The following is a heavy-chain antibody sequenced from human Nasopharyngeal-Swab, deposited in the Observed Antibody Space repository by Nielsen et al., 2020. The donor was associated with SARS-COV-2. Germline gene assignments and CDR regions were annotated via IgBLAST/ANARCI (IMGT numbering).Heavy chain of an antibody. J-gene: IGHJ5*02. CDR1: GYTFTSYY. CDR3: ARGPTYYYGSGSSGPFGP. CDR2: INPSGGST. D-gene: IGHD3-10*01. Sequence: ASVKVSCKASGYTFTSYYMHWVRQAPGQGLEWMGIINPSGGSTSYAQKFQGRVTMTRDTSTSTVYMELSSLRSEDTAVYYCARGPTYYYGSGSSGPFGPWGQGTLVTVSS. V-gene: IGHV1-46*01.